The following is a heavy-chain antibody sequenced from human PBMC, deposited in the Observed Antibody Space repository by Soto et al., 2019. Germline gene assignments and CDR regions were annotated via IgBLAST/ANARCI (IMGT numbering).Heavy chain of an antibody. CDR3: ARWYSSGWLNWFDP. D-gene: IGHD6-19*01. Sequence: PSETLSLTCTVSGGSISSYYWSWIRQPPGKGLEWIGYIYYSGGTNYNPSLKSRVTISVDTSKNQFALKLSSVTAADTAVYYCARWYSSGWLNWFDPWGQGTLVTVSS. J-gene: IGHJ5*02. CDR1: GGSISSYY. CDR2: IYYSGGT. V-gene: IGHV4-59*01.